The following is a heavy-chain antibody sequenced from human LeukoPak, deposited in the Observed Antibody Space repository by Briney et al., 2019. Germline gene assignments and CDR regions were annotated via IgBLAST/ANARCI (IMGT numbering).Heavy chain of an antibody. CDR2: IYYSGST. Sequence: SETLSLTCTVSGGSISSYYWSWIRQPPGKGLEWIGSIYYSGSTYYNPSLKSRVTISVDTSKNQFSLKLSSVTAADTAVYYCARPDVYSSYFDYWGQGTLVTVSS. CDR3: ARPDVYSSYFDY. CDR1: GGSISSYY. D-gene: IGHD5-18*01. J-gene: IGHJ4*02. V-gene: IGHV4-59*05.